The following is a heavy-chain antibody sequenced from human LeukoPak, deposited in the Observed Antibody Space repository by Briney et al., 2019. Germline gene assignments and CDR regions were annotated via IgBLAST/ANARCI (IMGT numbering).Heavy chain of an antibody. D-gene: IGHD4-17*01. V-gene: IGHV4-4*07. Sequence: SETLSLTCTVSGGSISSYYWSWIRQPAGKGLEWIGRIYTSGSTNYNPSLKSRVTISVDTSKNQFSLKLSSVTAADTAVYYCARVSINYGDYYFDYWGQGTLVTVSS. CDR2: IYTSGST. CDR1: GGSISSYY. J-gene: IGHJ4*02. CDR3: ARVSINYGDYYFDY.